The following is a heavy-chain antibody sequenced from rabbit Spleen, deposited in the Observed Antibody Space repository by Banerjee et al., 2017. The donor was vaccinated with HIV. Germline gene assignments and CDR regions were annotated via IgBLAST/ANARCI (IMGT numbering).Heavy chain of an antibody. CDR1: GFSFSSRFY. CDR3: ARDLTDVIGWNFGW. J-gene: IGHJ4*01. Sequence: QSLEESGGDLVKPGASLTLTCTASGFSFSSRFYMCWVRQAPGKGLEWIACIDSGSSGDTYYANWAKGRFTISKTSSTTVTLQMTSLTAADTATYFCARDLTDVIGWNFGWWGQGTLVTVS. D-gene: IGHD1-1*01. V-gene: IGHV1S40*01. CDR2: IDSGSSGDT.